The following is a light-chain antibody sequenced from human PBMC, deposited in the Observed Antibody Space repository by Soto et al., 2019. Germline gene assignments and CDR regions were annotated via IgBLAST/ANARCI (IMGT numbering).Light chain of an antibody. J-gene: IGKJ1*01. CDR3: QQYVSSPWA. V-gene: IGKV3-20*01. CDR1: QSVTSSF. CDR2: GAS. Sequence: EIVLAQSPGTLSLSPGERSTLSCRASQSVTSSFLAWYQQKPGQAPRLLIYGASRRATGIPDRFTGSGSGTDFTLTISRLEPEDFAVYYCQQYVSSPWAFGQGTTGDIK.